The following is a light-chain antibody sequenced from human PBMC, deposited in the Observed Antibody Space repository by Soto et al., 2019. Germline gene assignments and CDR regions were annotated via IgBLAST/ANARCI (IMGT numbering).Light chain of an antibody. CDR2: GVS. J-gene: IGKJ1*01. V-gene: IGKV3-20*01. CDR3: QRYDSFRT. Sequence: EIVLTQSPGTLSLSPGEGATLSCRASQSVSSSYIAWYQQKPAQAPRLLIYGVSDRATGIPDRFSGSGSGTDFTLTITRLEPEDFAMYYCQRYDSFRTFGQGTKVDIK. CDR1: QSVSSSY.